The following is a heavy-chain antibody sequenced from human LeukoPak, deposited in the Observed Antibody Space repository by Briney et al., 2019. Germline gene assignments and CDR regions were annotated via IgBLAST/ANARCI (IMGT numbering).Heavy chain of an antibody. CDR1: GGTFSSYA. CDR3: ARGGPRERSGGGDGI. D-gene: IGHD2-21*02. CDR2: IIPIFGTA. J-gene: IGHJ3*02. V-gene: IGHV1-69*13. Sequence: ASVKVSCKASGGTFSSYAISWVRQAPGQGLEWMGGIIPIFGTANYAQKFQGRVTITADESTGTASMELSSLRSEDTAVYYCARGGPRERSGGGDGIWGQGTMVTVSP.